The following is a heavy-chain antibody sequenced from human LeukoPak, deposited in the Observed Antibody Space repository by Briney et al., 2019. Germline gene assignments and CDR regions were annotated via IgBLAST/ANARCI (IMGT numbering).Heavy chain of an antibody. J-gene: IGHJ5*02. Sequence: SETLPLTCAVYGGSFSGYYWSWIRQPPGKGLEWIGEINHSGSTSYNPSLKSRVTISVDTSKNQFSLKLSSVTAADTAVYYCARDGAGTTWWFDPWGQGTLVTVSS. CDR3: ARDGAGTTWWFDP. V-gene: IGHV4-34*01. CDR1: GGSFSGYY. D-gene: IGHD4-11*01. CDR2: INHSGST.